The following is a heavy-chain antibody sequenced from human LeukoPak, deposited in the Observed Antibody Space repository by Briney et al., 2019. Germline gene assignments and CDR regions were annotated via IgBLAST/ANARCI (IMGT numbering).Heavy chain of an antibody. Sequence: GEFLKISCKGSGYSFTNYWINWVRQMPGKGLEWMGRIDPSDSYTDYSPSFQGHVTISIDKSISTAYLQWSSLKASDTAMYYCARHIVAYSSSWYANWFDPWGQGTLVTVSS. J-gene: IGHJ5*02. D-gene: IGHD6-13*01. CDR1: GYSFTNYW. CDR3: ARHIVAYSSSWYANWFDP. CDR2: IDPSDSYT. V-gene: IGHV5-10-1*01.